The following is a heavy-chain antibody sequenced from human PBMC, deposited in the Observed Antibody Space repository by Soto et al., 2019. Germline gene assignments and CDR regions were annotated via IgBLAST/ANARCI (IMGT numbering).Heavy chain of an antibody. D-gene: IGHD2-15*01. CDR2: IDPSDSYT. V-gene: IGHV5-10-1*01. CDR3: ARRPYCSGGSCYLLDY. J-gene: IGHJ4*02. CDR1: GYSFTSYW. Sequence: GESLKISCKGSGYSFTSYWISWVRQMPGKGLEWMGRIDPSDSYTNYSPSFQGHVTISADKSIGTAYLQWSSLKASDTAMYYCARRPYCSGGSCYLLDYWGQGTLVTVSS.